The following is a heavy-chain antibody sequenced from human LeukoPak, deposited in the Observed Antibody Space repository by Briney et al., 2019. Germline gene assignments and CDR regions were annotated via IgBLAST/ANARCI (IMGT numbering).Heavy chain of an antibody. V-gene: IGHV1-58*01. D-gene: IGHD2/OR15-2a*01. CDR3: AAEGISRGYYYGMDV. CDR1: GFTFTSSA. J-gene: IGHJ6*04. CDR2: IVVGSGNT. Sequence: SVKVTCKASGFTFTSSAVQWVRQARGQRLEWIGWIVVGSGNTNYAQKFQERVTITRDMSTSTAYMELSSLRFEDTAVYYCAAEGISRGYYYGMDVWGKGTTVTVSS.